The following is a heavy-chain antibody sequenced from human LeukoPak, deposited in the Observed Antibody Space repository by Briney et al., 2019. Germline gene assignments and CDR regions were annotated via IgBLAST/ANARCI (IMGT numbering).Heavy chain of an antibody. V-gene: IGHV5-51*01. CDR1: GYSFTSYW. D-gene: IGHD3-22*01. J-gene: IGHJ3*02. CDR3: ARPITMIVVVDSSLAFDI. CDR2: IYPGDSDT. Sequence: PGESLKISCKGSGYSFTSYWIGWVRQMPGQGLEWMGIIYPGDSDTRYSPSFQGQVTISADKSISTAYLQWSSLKASDTAMYYCARPITMIVVVDSSLAFDIWGQGTMVTVSS.